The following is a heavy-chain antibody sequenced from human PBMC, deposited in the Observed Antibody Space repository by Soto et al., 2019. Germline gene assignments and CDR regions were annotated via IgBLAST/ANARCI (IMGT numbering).Heavy chain of an antibody. CDR3: GRLEGLATISYYFDY. J-gene: IGHJ4*02. Sequence: SETLSLTCTVSGCSVCSSSYYWGWVRQPPGKGLEWIGSVYYSGSTYYNPSLESRVTISVDKSKNQFSLKLMSLSAADTAVYYCGRLEGLATISYYFDYWGQGALVTVSS. D-gene: IGHD3-9*01. V-gene: IGHV4-39*01. CDR1: GCSVCSSSYY. CDR2: VYYSGST.